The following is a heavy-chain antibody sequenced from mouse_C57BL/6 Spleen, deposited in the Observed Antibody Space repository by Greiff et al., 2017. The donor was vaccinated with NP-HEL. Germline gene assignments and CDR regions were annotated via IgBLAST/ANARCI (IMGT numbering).Heavy chain of an antibody. D-gene: IGHD2-1*01. J-gene: IGHJ4*01. CDR2: IDPANGNT. V-gene: IGHV14-3*01. Sequence: VQLQQSVAELVRPGASVKLSCTASGFTLNTTYMHWVKQRPEPGLEWIGRIDPANGNTKYAPQFQGKATITADTSSNTAFLQLSSLTSEDTAIYYCATDYGNPYDAMDYWGQGTSVTVSS. CDR1: GFTLNTTY. CDR3: ATDYGNPYDAMDY.